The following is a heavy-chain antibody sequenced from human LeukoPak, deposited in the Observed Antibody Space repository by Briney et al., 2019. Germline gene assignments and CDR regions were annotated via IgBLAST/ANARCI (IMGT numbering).Heavy chain of an antibody. CDR2: ISGSGGST. V-gene: IGHV3-23*01. D-gene: IGHD6-13*01. J-gene: IGHJ4*02. CDR1: GFTFSSHA. CDR3: AKGPTAAGRGGFDY. Sequence: GGSLRLSCAASGFTFSSHAMSWVRQAPGKGLEWVSAISGSGGSTYYADSVKGRFTISRDNSKNTLYLQMNSLRAEDTAVYYCAKGPTAAGRGGFDYWGQGTLVTVSS.